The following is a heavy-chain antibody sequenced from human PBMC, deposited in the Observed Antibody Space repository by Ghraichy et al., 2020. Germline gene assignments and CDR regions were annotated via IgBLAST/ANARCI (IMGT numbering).Heavy chain of an antibody. CDR2: ISSSGSTI. Sequence: GSLRLSCAASGFTFSDYYMSWIRQAPGKGLEWVSYISSSGSTIYYADSVKGRFTISRDNAKNSLYLQMNSLRAEDTAVYYCARPLYDIAAAGSLGYWGQGTLVTVSS. V-gene: IGHV3-11*01. D-gene: IGHD6-13*01. J-gene: IGHJ4*02. CDR1: GFTFSDYY. CDR3: ARPLYDIAAAGSLGY.